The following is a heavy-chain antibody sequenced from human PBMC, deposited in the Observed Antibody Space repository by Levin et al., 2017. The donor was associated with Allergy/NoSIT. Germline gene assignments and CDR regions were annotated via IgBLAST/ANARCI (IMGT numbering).Heavy chain of an antibody. CDR3: ASEDCSGGSCYFDY. CDR1: GFTFSSYG. Sequence: GESLKISCAASGFTFSSYGMHWVRQAPGKGLEWVAVIWYDGSNKYYADSVKGRFTISRDNSKNTLYLQMNSLRAEDTAVYYCASEDCSGGSCYFDYWGQGTLVTVSS. CDR2: IWYDGSNK. D-gene: IGHD2-15*01. V-gene: IGHV3-33*01. J-gene: IGHJ4*02.